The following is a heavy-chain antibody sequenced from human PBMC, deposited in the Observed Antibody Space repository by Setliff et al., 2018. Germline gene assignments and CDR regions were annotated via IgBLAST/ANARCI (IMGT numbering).Heavy chain of an antibody. D-gene: IGHD1-26*01. CDR1: GVSISSASYH. CDR2: IYYSGST. Sequence: SETLSLTCVVSGVSISSASYHWNWIRQRPGKGLEWIGYIYYSGSTHYSPSLKSRLTISVDTSKNHFSLKLSSVTAADTAVYYCATRKSSGRLYYMDFWGKGTRVTAP. J-gene: IGHJ6*03. CDR3: ATRKSSGRLYYMDF. V-gene: IGHV4-31*11.